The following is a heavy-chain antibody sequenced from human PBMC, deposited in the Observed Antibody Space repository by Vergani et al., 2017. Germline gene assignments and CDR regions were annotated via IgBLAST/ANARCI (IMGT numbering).Heavy chain of an antibody. CDR1: GGSISSYY. CDR2: IYYSGST. Sequence: QVQLQESGPGLVKPSETLSLTCTVSGGSISSYYWRWIRQPAGKGLEWIGYIYYSGSTNYNPSLKSRVTISVDTSKNQFSLKLSSVTAADTAVYYCARARFEATINYYYYYYYMDVWGKGTTVTVSS. V-gene: IGHV4-59*01. D-gene: IGHD5-12*01. J-gene: IGHJ6*03. CDR3: ARARFEATINYYYYYYYMDV.